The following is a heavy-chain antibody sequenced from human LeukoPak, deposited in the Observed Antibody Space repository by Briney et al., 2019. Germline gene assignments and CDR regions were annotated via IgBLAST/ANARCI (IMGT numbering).Heavy chain of an antibody. D-gene: IGHD2-15*01. J-gene: IGHJ5*02. V-gene: IGHV4-61*01. Sequence: PSETLSLTCTVSGGSVSSGSYYWNWIRQPPGKGLEWIGYIYYSGSTNYNPPLKSRVTISVDTSKNQFSLKLSSVTAADTAVYYCARDQEGYCSGGSCYSRWFDPWGQGTLVTVSS. CDR3: ARDQEGYCSGGSCYSRWFDP. CDR1: GGSVSSGSYY. CDR2: IYYSGST.